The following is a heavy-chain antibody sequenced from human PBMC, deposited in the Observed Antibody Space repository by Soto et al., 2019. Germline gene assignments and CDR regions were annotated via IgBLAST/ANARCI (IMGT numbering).Heavy chain of an antibody. CDR1: GFTFSSYA. CDR3: AKVDSSGVVAATRLFDY. J-gene: IGHJ4*02. V-gene: IGHV3-23*01. D-gene: IGHD2-15*01. Sequence: GGSLRLSCAASGFTFSSYAMSWVRQAPGKGLEWVSAISGSGGSTYYADSVKGRFTISRDNSKNTLYLQMNSLRAEDTAVYYCAKVDSSGVVAATRLFDYWGQGTLVTVSS. CDR2: ISGSGGST.